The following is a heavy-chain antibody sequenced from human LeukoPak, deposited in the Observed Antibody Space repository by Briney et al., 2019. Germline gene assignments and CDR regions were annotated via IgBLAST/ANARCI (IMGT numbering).Heavy chain of an antibody. Sequence: ASVKVSCKASGYTFTGYYMHWVRQAPGQGLVWMGWINPNSGGTNYAQKFQGRVTMTRDTSISTAYMELSRLRSDDTAVYYCAREDIVLMVPDYWGQGTLVTVSS. J-gene: IGHJ4*02. CDR3: AREDIVLMVPDY. V-gene: IGHV1-2*02. CDR1: GYTFTGYY. CDR2: INPNSGGT. D-gene: IGHD2-8*01.